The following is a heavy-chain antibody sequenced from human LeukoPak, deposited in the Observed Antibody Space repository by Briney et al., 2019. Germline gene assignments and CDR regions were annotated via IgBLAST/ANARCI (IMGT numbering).Heavy chain of an antibody. CDR2: INHSGST. Sequence: SETLSLTCAVYGGSISGYYWSWICKPPRKGLEWIGEINHSGSTNYNPYLKIRVTITVATSKNQFSLKLSSVTAADPAVYYCARRATKSGIAAAGFQHWGQGTLVTVSS. CDR3: ARRATKSGIAAAGFQH. D-gene: IGHD6-13*01. J-gene: IGHJ1*01. V-gene: IGHV4-34*01. CDR1: GGSISGYY.